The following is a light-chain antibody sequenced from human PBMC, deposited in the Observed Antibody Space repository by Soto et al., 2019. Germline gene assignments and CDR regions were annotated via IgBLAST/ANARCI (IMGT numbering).Light chain of an antibody. J-gene: IGKJ5*01. CDR1: PSVSSY. CDR3: QQRSNWPPIT. Sequence: EIVLTQSPAPLSLSPGERATLSCIASPSVSSYLAWYQQKPGQAPRLLIYDASNRATGIPARFSGSGSGTDFTLTISSLEPEDFAVYYCQQRSNWPPITFGQGTRLEIK. CDR2: DAS. V-gene: IGKV3-11*01.